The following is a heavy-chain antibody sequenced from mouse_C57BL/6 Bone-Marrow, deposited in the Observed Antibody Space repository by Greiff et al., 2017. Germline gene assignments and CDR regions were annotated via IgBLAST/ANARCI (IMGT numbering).Heavy chain of an antibody. V-gene: IGHV7-3*01. Sequence: DVKLVESGGGLVQPGGSLSLSCAASGFTFTDYYMSWVRQPPGKALEWLGFIRNKANGYTTEYSASVKGRFTISRDNSQSILYLQMNALRAEDSATYYCARFYYYGRDYAMDYWGQGTSVTVSS. D-gene: IGHD1-1*01. CDR2: IRNKANGYTT. J-gene: IGHJ4*01. CDR3: ARFYYYGRDYAMDY. CDR1: GFTFTDYY.